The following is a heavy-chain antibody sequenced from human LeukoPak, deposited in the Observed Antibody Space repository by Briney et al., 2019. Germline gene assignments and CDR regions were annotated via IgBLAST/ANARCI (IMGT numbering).Heavy chain of an antibody. CDR1: GFTVSTNY. J-gene: IGHJ5*02. CDR3: AKDSESLYNWFDP. D-gene: IGHD1-14*01. Sequence: GGSLRLSCAASGFTVSTNYMSWVRQAPGKGLEWVAVISYDGSNKYYADSVKGRFTISRDNSKNTLYLQMNSLRAEDTAVYYCAKDSESLYNWFDPWGQGTLVTVSS. V-gene: IGHV3-30*18. CDR2: ISYDGSNK.